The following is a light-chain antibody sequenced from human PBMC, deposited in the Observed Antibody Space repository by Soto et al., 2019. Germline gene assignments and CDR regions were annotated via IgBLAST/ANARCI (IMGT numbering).Light chain of an antibody. V-gene: IGKV1-9*01. CDR2: AAS. CDR1: QDISRS. CDR3: QQVNSYPLT. Sequence: DIQMTQSPSSLSASVGDRVTITCQASQDISRSLAWYQQNPGRAPKLLIYAASTLYTGVPSRFSGSGYGTEFTLTISSLQPEDFATYYCQQVNSYPLTFGGGTKVDIK. J-gene: IGKJ4*01.